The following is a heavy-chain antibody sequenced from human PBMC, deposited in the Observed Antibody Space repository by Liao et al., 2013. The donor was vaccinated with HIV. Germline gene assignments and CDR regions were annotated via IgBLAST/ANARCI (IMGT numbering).Heavy chain of an antibody. CDR2: IDHTGTI. D-gene: IGHD3-10*01. V-gene: IGHV4-34*01. CDR3: AREGVIFDRDAFNV. J-gene: IGHJ3*01. CDR1: GDTYSGYY. Sequence: QVQLQQWGAGLLKPSETLSLTCAVYGDTYSGYYWNWVRHLPGKGLEWIGDIDHTGTIEFNPSLQSRVTISVDTSKNQFSLKLSSVTAADTAVYYCAREGVIFDRDAFNVWGQGTMVTVSS.